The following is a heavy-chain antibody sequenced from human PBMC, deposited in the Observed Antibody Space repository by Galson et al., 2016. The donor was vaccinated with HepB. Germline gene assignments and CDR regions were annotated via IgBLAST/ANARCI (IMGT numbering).Heavy chain of an antibody. D-gene: IGHD2-2*01. V-gene: IGHV4-39*07. CDR3: ARDTPTYPFDY. J-gene: IGHJ4*02. CDR2: IYYSGSV. CDR1: GGSISSSSYY. Sequence: ETLSLTCSVSGGSISSSSYYWGWIRQAPGRGLEWLGSIYYSGSVYYNPSLKSRVIMSVDTSKNRFSLKLNSVTAADTAVYYCARDTPTYPFDYGGQGTLVIVSS.